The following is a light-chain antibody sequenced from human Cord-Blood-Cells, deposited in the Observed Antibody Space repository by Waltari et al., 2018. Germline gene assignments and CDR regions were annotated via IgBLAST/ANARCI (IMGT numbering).Light chain of an antibody. V-gene: IGKV1-39*01. CDR3: QQRYSTLTWT. Sequence: DIQMTQSPSSLPASVGDRVTITCRASQTISSYLNWYQQKPGKAPKLLLYAASSLQSGVPSRFSGSGSGTDFTLTISSLQPEDFATYYCQQRYSTLTWTFGQGTKVEIK. J-gene: IGKJ1*01. CDR2: AAS. CDR1: QTISSY.